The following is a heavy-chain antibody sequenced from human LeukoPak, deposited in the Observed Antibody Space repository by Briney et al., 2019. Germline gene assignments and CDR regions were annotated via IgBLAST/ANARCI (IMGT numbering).Heavy chain of an antibody. D-gene: IGHD3-3*01. CDR1: GGSISSYY. Sequence: SETLSLTCTVSGGSISSYYWSWIRQPPGKGLEWIGYIYTSGSTNYNPSLKSRVTISVDTSKNQFSLTLSSVTAADTAVYYCARQSPTGRITIFGVVPGYFDYWGQGTLVTVSS. J-gene: IGHJ4*02. CDR2: IYTSGST. CDR3: ARQSPTGRITIFGVVPGYFDY. V-gene: IGHV4-4*09.